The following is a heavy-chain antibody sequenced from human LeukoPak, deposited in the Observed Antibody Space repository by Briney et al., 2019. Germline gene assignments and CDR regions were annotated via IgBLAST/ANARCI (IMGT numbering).Heavy chain of an antibody. CDR3: AVGANPAAFDH. CDR1: GFTFDNYG. CDR2: INVDGSRT. V-gene: IGHV3-74*01. Sequence: PGRSLRLSCAASGFTFDNYGIHWGRQAPGKGLVWGSRINVDGSRTIYADSVKCRFNISRNNAKNPLSLQMNSLRAEDTAVYYCAVGANPAAFDHWGQGTLVNVSP. D-gene: IGHD1-26*01. J-gene: IGHJ4*02.